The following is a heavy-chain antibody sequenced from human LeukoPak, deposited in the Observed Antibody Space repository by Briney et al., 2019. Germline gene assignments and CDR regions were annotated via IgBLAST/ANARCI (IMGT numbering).Heavy chain of an antibody. Sequence: SETLSLTCTVSGGSITRYYWSWVRQPPGKGLEWIGCIHSSGTTNYNPSLESRVTLSLDTSENQFPLKVSSVPAAETAVYYCARHLTVTGYGNDVFDIWGQGTMVAVSS. CDR1: GGSITRYY. CDR2: IHSSGTT. J-gene: IGHJ3*02. D-gene: IGHD3-9*01. V-gene: IGHV4-4*09. CDR3: ARHLTVTGYGNDVFDI.